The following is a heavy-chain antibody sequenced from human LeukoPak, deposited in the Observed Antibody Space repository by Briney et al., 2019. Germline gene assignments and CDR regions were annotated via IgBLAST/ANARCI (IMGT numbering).Heavy chain of an antibody. D-gene: IGHD3-10*01. V-gene: IGHV3-21*01. Sequence: GGSLRLSCAASGFTLSSYSMNWVRQAPGKGLEWVSSISGSTNYIYFADSVKGRFTISRDNAKNSLYLQMNSLRAEDTAVYYCARTYYYGSGSNDYWGQGTLVTVSS. CDR3: ARTYYYGSGSNDY. CDR2: ISGSTNYI. CDR1: GFTLSSYS. J-gene: IGHJ4*02.